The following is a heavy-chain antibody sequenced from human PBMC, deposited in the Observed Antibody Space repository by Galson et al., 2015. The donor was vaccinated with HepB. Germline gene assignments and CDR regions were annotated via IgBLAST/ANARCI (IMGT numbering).Heavy chain of an antibody. Sequence: QSGAEVKKPEESLRISCKASGYSFTSYWISWVRQMPGKGLEWMGRIDPSDSYTNYGPSFEGHVTISADKSISTAYLQWSSLKASDTAMYYCARLGEGAVPAAVYYFYMDGWGKGTTVTGSS. CDR1: GYSFTSYW. CDR3: ARLGEGAVPAAVYYFYMDG. V-gene: IGHV5-10-1*01. D-gene: IGHD2-2*01. J-gene: IGHJ6*03. CDR2: IDPSDSYT.